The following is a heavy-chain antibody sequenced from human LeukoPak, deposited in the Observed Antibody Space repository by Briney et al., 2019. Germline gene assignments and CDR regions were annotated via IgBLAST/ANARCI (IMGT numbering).Heavy chain of an antibody. CDR1: GFTFSSYG. Sequence: GGSLRLSCAASGFTFSSYGMHWVRQAPGKGLEWVAVISYDGSNKYYADSVKGRFTISRDNSKNTLYLQMNSLRAEDTAVYYCAKSYSGYDLISFSVDYWGQGTLVTVSS. CDR3: AKSYSGYDLISFSVDY. CDR2: ISYDGSNK. V-gene: IGHV3-30*18. J-gene: IGHJ4*02. D-gene: IGHD5-12*01.